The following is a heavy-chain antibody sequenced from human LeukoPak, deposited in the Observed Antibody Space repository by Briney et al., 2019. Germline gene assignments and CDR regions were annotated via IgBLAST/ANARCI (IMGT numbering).Heavy chain of an antibody. CDR1: GFNFTAYG. CDR3: AQLKLGTQDY. D-gene: IGHD7-27*01. Sequence: PGGSLRLSCAASGFNFTAYGMNWVRLAPGKGLEWVSSTSASSDYTYYADSVTGRFTISRDNAKNSLYLQMNSLRAEDTAVYHCAQLKLGTQDYWGQGTLVTVSS. CDR2: TSASSDYT. J-gene: IGHJ4*02. V-gene: IGHV3-21*01.